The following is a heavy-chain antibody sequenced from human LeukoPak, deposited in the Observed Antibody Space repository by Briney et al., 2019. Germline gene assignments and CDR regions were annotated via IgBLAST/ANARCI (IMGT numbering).Heavy chain of an antibody. D-gene: IGHD6-19*01. CDR2: IYLGDSET. CDR1: GYSSTSSW. V-gene: IGHV5-51*01. CDR3: ARHPSYTSGWPLDY. Sequence: GEPLKISCKGSGYSSTSSWIGWVRQMPGKGLDWMGIIYLGDSETRYSPSFQGQATISADKSINTAYLQWSSLKASDTAMYYCARHPSYTSGWPLDYWGQGTLVIVSS. J-gene: IGHJ4*02.